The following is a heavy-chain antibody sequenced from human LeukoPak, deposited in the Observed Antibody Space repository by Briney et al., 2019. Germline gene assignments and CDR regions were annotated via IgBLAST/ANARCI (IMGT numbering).Heavy chain of an antibody. V-gene: IGHV3-30*01. CDR3: ARAPPGRYYYYYMDV. D-gene: IGHD1-14*01. CDR2: ISYDGSNK. CDR1: GFTFSSYA. J-gene: IGHJ6*03. Sequence: GGSLRLSCAASGFTFSSYAMYWVRQAQGKGLEWVAVISYDGSNKYYADSVKGRFTISRDNSKNTLYLQMNSLRAEDTAVYYCARAPPGRYYYYYMDVWGKGTTVTVSS.